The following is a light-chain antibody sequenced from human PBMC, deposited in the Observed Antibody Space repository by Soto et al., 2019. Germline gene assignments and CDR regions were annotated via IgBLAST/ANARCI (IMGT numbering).Light chain of an antibody. CDR1: SSDVGGYNY. J-gene: IGLJ1*01. V-gene: IGLV2-14*01. CDR3: SSYTSSSTPSYV. CDR2: DVS. Sequence: QSVLTQPASVSGSPGQSITISCTGTSSDVGGYNYVSWYQQHPGKAPKLMIYDVSSRPSGVSNRFSGSKSGNTASLTISGLQAEDEADYYRSSYTSSSTPSYVFGTGTKVTVL.